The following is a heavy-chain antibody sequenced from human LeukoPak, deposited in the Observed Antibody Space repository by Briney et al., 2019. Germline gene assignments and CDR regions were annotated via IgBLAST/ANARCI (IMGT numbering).Heavy chain of an antibody. Sequence: ASVKVSCKASGYTFTSYDINWVRQATGQGLEWMGWMNPNSGNTGYAQKFQGRVSMTRDTSISTAYMELSSLTSEDTAIYYCATTVTPFDYWGQGTLVTVPS. V-gene: IGHV1-8*01. CDR1: GYTFTSYD. CDR3: ATTVTPFDY. CDR2: MNPNSGNT. D-gene: IGHD4-17*01. J-gene: IGHJ4*02.